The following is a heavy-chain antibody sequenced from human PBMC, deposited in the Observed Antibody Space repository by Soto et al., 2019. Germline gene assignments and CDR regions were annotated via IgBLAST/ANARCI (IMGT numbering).Heavy chain of an antibody. Sequence: GGALRISCAAPGFTLCSHSLSWVRQAPGKGLEWVSTISGSGGSTYYADSVKGRFTISRDNSKNTLYLQMNSLRAEDTAVYYCAKDLYGSGPIWGQGTLVTVSS. CDR1: GFTLCSHS. V-gene: IGHV3-23*01. J-gene: IGHJ4*02. D-gene: IGHD3-10*01. CDR3: AKDLYGSGPI. CDR2: ISGSGGST.